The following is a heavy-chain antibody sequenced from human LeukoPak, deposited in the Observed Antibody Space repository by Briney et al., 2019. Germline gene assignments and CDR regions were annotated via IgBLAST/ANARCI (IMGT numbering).Heavy chain of an antibody. CDR3: ARDGSGSYYFDY. V-gene: IGHV3-30*04. J-gene: IGHJ4*02. CDR2: ISYDGSNK. D-gene: IGHD1-26*01. CDR1: GFTFSSYA. Sequence: GGSLRHSCAASGFTFSSYAMHWVRQAPGKGLEWVAVISYDGSNKYYADSVKGRFTISRDNSKNTLYLQMNSLRAEDTAVYYCARDGSGSYYFDYWGQGTLVTVSS.